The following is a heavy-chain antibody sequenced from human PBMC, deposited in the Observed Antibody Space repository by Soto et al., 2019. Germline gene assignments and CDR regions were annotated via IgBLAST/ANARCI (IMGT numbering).Heavy chain of an antibody. CDR1: GGTFSSYT. D-gene: IGHD5-18*01. CDR2: IIPILGIA. J-gene: IGHJ4*02. Sequence: QVQLVQSGAEVKKPGSSVKVSCKASGGTFSSYTISWVRQAPGQGLEWMGRIIPILGIANYAQKFQGRVMITADKSTSTAYMELSSLRSEDTAVYYCAREPAYSYDHNWGQGTLVTVSS. CDR3: AREPAYSYDHN. V-gene: IGHV1-69*08.